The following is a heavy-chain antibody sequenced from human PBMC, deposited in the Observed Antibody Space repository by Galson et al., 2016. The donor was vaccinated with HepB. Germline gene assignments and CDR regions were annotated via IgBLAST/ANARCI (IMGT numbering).Heavy chain of an antibody. Sequence: SETLSLTCAVSGGSISTDDWWTWVRLPPGKGLEWIGEVFQSGSTNYNPSLKSRVTISLDKSTNLFSLTLTSVTAADTAVYYCASYRYQVHWYFDLWGRGTPVTVSS. V-gene: IGHV4-4*02. CDR3: ASYRYQVHWYFDL. J-gene: IGHJ2*01. CDR1: GGSISTDDW. CDR2: VFQSGST. D-gene: IGHD5-18*01.